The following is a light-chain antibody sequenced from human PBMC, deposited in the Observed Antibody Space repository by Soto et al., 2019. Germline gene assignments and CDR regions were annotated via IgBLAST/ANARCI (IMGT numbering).Light chain of an antibody. CDR1: SSNIGSNS. V-gene: IGLV1-44*01. CDR3: AAWDDSLNGHWV. J-gene: IGLJ3*02. CDR2: TTN. Sequence: QSVLTQPPSASGTPGQRVTISCSGSSSNIGSNSVNWYQQLPGTAPKLLIYTTNQRPSGVPDRFSGSKSGTSASLAISGLHYEDEADYYCAAWDDSLNGHWVFGRGTKLTVL.